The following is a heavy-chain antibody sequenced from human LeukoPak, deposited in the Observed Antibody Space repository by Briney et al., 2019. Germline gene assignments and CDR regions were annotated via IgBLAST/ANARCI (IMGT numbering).Heavy chain of an antibody. V-gene: IGHV4-30-2*01. CDR2: IYHSGST. CDR1: GGSISSGGYS. D-gene: IGHD3-10*01. Sequence: SQTLSLTCAVSGGSISSGGYSWSWIRQPPGKGLEWIGYIYHSGSTYYNPSLKSRATISVDRSKNQFSLKLSSVTAADTAVYYCARGGYGSSEFDYWGQGTLVTVS. CDR3: ARGGYGSSEFDY. J-gene: IGHJ4*02.